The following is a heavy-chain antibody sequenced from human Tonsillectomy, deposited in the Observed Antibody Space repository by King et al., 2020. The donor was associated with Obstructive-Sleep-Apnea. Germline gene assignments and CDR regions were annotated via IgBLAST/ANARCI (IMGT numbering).Heavy chain of an antibody. CDR1: GGSISSYS. CDR3: ARGPQVTTVTTSYFDY. D-gene: IGHD4-17*01. V-gene: IGHV4-59*01. J-gene: IGHJ4*02. Sequence: QLQESGPGLVKPSETLSLTCTVSGGSISSYSWSWIRQPPGKGLEWIGNIYYSGSTNYNPSLKSRVTISVDTSKNQFSLKLSSVTAADTAVYYCARGPQVTTVTTSYFDYWGQGTLVTVSS. CDR2: IYYSGST.